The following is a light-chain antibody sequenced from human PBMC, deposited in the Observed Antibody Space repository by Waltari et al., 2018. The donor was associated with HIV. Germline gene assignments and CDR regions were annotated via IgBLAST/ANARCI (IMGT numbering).Light chain of an antibody. CDR1: QNINFY. Sequence: DIQMTQSPSSLSASVGDRVTITCRSSQNINFYLSWYQQKPGRAPNLLIHTASSLQTGVPSRFSGSGSGTDFTLTISSLQLEDYATYYCQQSNSPPWTFGQGTKVDIK. J-gene: IGKJ1*01. V-gene: IGKV1-39*01. CDR3: QQSNSPPWT. CDR2: TAS.